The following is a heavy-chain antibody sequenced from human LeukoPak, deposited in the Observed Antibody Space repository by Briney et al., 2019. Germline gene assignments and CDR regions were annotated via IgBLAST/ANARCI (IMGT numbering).Heavy chain of an antibody. V-gene: IGHV1-69*05. CDR2: IIPIFGTA. CDR3: AREYSSSSFQWDAFDI. CDR1: GGTFSSYA. D-gene: IGHD6-6*01. J-gene: IGHJ3*02. Sequence: ASVKVSCRASGGTFSSYAISWVRQAPGQGLEWMGGIIPIFGTANYAQKFQGRVTITTDESTSTAYMELSSLRSEDTAVYYCAREYSSSSFQWDAFDIWGQGTMVTVSS.